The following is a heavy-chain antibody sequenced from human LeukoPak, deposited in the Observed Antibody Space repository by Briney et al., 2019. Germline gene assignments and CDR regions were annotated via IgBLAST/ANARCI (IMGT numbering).Heavy chain of an antibody. CDR1: GGSISSSNW. CDR2: IYHSGST. CDR3: ARDSDGGSYDS. D-gene: IGHD1-26*01. V-gene: IGHV4-4*02. J-gene: IGHJ5*01. Sequence: SETLSLTCAVSGGSISSSNWWSWVRQPPGKGLEWIGEIYHSGSTNYNPSLKSRVTISVDTSKSQFSLNLTSVTAADTAVYYCARDSDGGSYDSWGRGTLVTVSS.